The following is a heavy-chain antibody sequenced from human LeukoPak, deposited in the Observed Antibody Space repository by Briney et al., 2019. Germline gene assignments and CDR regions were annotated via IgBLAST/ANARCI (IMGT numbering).Heavy chain of an antibody. J-gene: IGHJ4*02. CDR3: ARFSSIAAAFDY. CDR2: ISSSGSYI. CDR1: GFTFSSHS. Sequence: GESLRLSCAASGFTFSSHSMDWVRQAPGKGLEWVSSISSSGSYIYYADSVKGRFTISRDNAKKSLNLQMNSLRAEDTAVYYCARFSSIAAAFDYWGQGTLVTVSS. V-gene: IGHV3-21*04. D-gene: IGHD6-13*01.